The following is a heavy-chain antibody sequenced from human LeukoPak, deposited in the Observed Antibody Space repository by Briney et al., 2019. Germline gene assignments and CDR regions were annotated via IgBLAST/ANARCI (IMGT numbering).Heavy chain of an antibody. CDR1: GYTFTGYY. J-gene: IGHJ3*02. D-gene: IGHD5-24*01. CDR2: INPNSGGT. Sequence: ASVKVSCKASGYTFTGYYMHWVRQAPGQGLEWMGWINPNSGGTNYGQKFQGRVTMTRDTSISTAYMELSRLRSDDTAVYYCARVLRWLQLGRDAFDIWGQGTMVTVSS. CDR3: ARVLRWLQLGRDAFDI. V-gene: IGHV1-2*02.